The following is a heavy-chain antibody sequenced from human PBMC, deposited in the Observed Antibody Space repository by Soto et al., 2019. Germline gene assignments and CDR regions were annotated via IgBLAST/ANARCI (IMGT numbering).Heavy chain of an antibody. CDR3: ARDQRGFDP. J-gene: IGHJ5*02. CDR1: GFTFSTYA. CDR2: ISYDGSNK. Sequence: PGGSLRLSCAASGFTFSTYAMHWVRQAPGKGLEWVAFISYDGSNKYYVDSVKGRFTISRDNSKNTLYLQMNSLRAEDTAVYYCARDQRGFDPWGQGTLVTVSS. D-gene: IGHD3-10*01. V-gene: IGHV3-30-3*01.